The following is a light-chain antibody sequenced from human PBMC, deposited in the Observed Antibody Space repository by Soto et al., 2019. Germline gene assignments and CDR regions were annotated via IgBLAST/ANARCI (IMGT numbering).Light chain of an antibody. CDR2: EVN. J-gene: IGLJ1*01. CDR1: SSDIGLYNY. Sequence: QSALSQPASMSGSPGQSITIPCTGASSDIGLYNYVSWYQHHPGKAPKLLISEVNVRPSGLSDRFSASKAGNTVSLTISGLQPEDEAYYYCSSLSTTSTPIVFGSGTKVTVL. CDR3: SSLSTTSTPIV. V-gene: IGLV2-14*01.